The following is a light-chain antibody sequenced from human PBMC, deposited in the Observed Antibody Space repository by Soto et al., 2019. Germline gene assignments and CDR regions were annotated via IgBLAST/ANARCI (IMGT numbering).Light chain of an antibody. CDR2: DLN. CDR1: NSDVGAYNY. Sequence: QSALTQPHSVSGSPGQSVAISCTGTNSDVGAYNYVSWYQHHPGNAPKLIIYDLNKRPSGVPDRFSASKSGNTATLSIYGLHLDDEADYYCCSYAGSTASVLFGGGTKLTVL. J-gene: IGLJ2*01. V-gene: IGLV2-11*01. CDR3: CSYAGSTASVL.